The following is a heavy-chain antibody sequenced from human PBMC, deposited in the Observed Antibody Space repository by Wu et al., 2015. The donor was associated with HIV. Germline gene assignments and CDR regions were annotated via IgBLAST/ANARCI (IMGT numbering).Heavy chain of an antibody. D-gene: IGHD3-10*01. CDR3: ARDLARETMIRDRPRYGLDV. Sequence: QVQLVQSGAEVKKPGSSVKVSCKASGATFGTYGFNWVRQAPGGGLEWMGGFIPIFGTANYAQKFQGRLTITTDESTATGYMELSSLRSEDTAVYYCARDLARETMIRDRPRYGLDVWGQGTAVTVSS. CDR1: GATFGTYG. CDR2: FIPIFGTA. J-gene: IGHJ6*02. V-gene: IGHV1-69*05.